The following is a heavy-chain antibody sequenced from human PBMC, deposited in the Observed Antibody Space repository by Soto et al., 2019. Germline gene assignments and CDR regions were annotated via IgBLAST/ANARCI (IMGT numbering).Heavy chain of an antibody. J-gene: IGHJ6*02. CDR3: ARSITIFPRGLYYYYGMDV. Sequence: SETLSLTCTVSGGSISSGGYYWSWIRQHPGKGLEWIGYIYYSGSTNYNPSLKSRVTISVDTSKNQFSLKLSSVTAADTAVYYCARSITIFPRGLYYYYGMDVWGQGTTVTVSS. CDR2: IYYSGST. V-gene: IGHV4-61*08. D-gene: IGHD3-9*01. CDR1: GGSISSGGYY.